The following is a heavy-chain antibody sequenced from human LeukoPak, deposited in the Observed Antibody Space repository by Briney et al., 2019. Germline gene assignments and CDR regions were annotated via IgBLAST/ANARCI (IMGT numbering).Heavy chain of an antibody. CDR1: SGSMTFYS. Sequence: SETLSLTCSVSSGSMTFYSWSWIRQPAGKGLEWIGRIYTSGSTNYNPSLKSRVTMSVDTSKNQFSLKLSSVTAADTAVYYCARGGYCGGDCYFYYWGQGTLVTVSS. J-gene: IGHJ4*02. D-gene: IGHD2-21*02. V-gene: IGHV4-4*07. CDR3: ARGGYCGGDCYFYY. CDR2: IYTSGST.